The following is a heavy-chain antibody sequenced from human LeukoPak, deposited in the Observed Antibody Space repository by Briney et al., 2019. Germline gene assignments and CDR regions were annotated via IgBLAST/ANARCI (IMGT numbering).Heavy chain of an antibody. CDR1: GFTVSSNY. D-gene: IGHD2-2*01. V-gene: IGHV3-53*01. Sequence: PGGSLRLSRAASGFTVSSNYMSWVRQAPGKGLEWVSVIYSGGSTYYADSVKGRFTISRDSSRNTLYLQMNSLRAEDTAVYYCAREGAGYCSSTSCPYSYYYGLDVWGQGTTVTVSS. J-gene: IGHJ6*02. CDR2: IYSGGST. CDR3: AREGAGYCSSTSCPYSYYYGLDV.